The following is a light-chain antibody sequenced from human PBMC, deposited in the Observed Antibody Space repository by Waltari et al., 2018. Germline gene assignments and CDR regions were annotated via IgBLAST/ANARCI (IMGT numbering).Light chain of an antibody. Sequence: QSVLTQPPSVSGAPGQRVTISCPGSGSNLAAGYDDNWYQQLPRAAPKLLIYGSSTRPLGVPDRFFGSTSGTSASLAITGLQAEDEADYYCQSYDTSLSVVFGGGTKLTVL. J-gene: IGLJ3*02. CDR1: GSNLAAGYD. CDR3: QSYDTSLSVV. CDR2: GSS. V-gene: IGLV1-40*01.